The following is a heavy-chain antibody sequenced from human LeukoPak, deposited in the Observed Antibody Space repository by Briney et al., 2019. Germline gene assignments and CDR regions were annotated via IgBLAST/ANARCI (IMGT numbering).Heavy chain of an antibody. CDR3: ARDLSPVVRASPMGY. Sequence: PGTSLRLSCAASGFTFSTYGMHWVRQAPGKGLEWVALIKYDGYYKYYSDSVKGRFTISSDTSKNTLSLQMNSLRAEDTAVYYCARDLSPVVRASPMGYWGQGTLVTVSS. CDR1: GFTFSTYG. CDR2: IKYDGYYK. D-gene: IGHD3-10*01. V-gene: IGHV3-30*03. J-gene: IGHJ4*02.